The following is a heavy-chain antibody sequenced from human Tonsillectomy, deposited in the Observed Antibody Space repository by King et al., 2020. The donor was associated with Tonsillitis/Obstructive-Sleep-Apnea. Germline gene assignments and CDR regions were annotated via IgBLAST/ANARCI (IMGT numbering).Heavy chain of an antibody. CDR3: ARGNIIVFPAAMVYYYYMDV. D-gene: IGHD2-2*01. CDR2: INHSGST. J-gene: IGHJ6*03. Sequence: VQLQQWGAGLLKPSETLSLTCAVYGGSFSGYYWSWIRQPPGKGLQWIGEINHSGSTNYNPSLKSRVTISVDTSKNQVSLKLSSVTAADTAVYYCARGNIIVFPAAMVYYYYMDVWGKGTTVTVSS. V-gene: IGHV4-34*01. CDR1: GGSFSGYY.